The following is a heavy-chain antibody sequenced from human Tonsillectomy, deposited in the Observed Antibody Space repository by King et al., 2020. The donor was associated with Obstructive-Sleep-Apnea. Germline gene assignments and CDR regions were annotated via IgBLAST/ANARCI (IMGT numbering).Heavy chain of an antibody. CDR3: ARDYYEIAIDY. CDR1: GFNFRSYS. V-gene: IGHV3-21*01. Sequence: VQLVESGGGLVKPGGSLRLSCAASGFNFRSYSMNWVRQAPGKGLEWVSSISSSSSYIYYADSVKGRFTISRDNAKNSLNLQMNSLRAEDTAVYYCARDYYEIAIDYWGQGTLVTVSS. D-gene: IGHD3-22*01. CDR2: ISSSSSYI. J-gene: IGHJ4*02.